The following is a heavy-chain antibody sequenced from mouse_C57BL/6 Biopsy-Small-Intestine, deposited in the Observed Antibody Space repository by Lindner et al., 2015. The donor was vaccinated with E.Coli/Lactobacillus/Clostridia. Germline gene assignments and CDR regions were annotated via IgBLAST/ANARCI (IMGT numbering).Heavy chain of an antibody. J-gene: IGHJ2*01. CDR1: GYSFTGYY. CDR2: IYPYNGVL. V-gene: IGHV1-31*01. D-gene: IGHD4-1*01. CDR3: ARKAGPHYFDY. Sequence: VQLQESGPELVKPGASVKISCKASGYSFTGYYMHWVKQSHGNILDWIGYIYPYNGVLATTRNSRARATLTVDKSSSTAYMELRSLTSEDSAVYYCARKAGPHYFDYWGQGTTLTVSS.